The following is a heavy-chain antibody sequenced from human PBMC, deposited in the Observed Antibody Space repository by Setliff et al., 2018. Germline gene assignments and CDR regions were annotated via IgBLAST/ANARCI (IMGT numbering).Heavy chain of an antibody. V-gene: IGHV3-23*01. Sequence: AGGSLRLSCSASGFTFSVYAMSWVRQAPGRGLEWVSSISGSGGSTYYADSVKGRFTISRDNSKNTLYLQMNSLRAEDTAVYYCAKEFTVVVPAALALDVWGKGTTVTVSS. J-gene: IGHJ6*04. CDR1: GFTFSVYA. CDR3: AKEFTVVVPAALALDV. CDR2: ISGSGGST. D-gene: IGHD2-2*01.